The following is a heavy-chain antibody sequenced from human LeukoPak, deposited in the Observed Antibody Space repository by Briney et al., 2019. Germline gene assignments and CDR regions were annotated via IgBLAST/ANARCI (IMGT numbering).Heavy chain of an antibody. Sequence: PGGSLRLSCAASGFTLSGYGMQWVRQAPGKGLEWVAFIRYDGSNRYYADSVKGRFTISRDNSKNTLYLQMNSLRAEDTAVYYCAKDSSQVVPAAILDYWGQGTLVTVSP. D-gene: IGHD2-2*01. CDR3: AKDSSQVVPAAILDY. J-gene: IGHJ4*02. V-gene: IGHV3-30*02. CDR1: GFTLSGYG. CDR2: IRYDGSNR.